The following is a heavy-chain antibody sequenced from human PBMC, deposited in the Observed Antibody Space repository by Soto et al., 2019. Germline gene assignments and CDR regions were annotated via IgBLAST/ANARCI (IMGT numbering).Heavy chain of an antibody. Sequence: PSETLCLTCTVSGGSISSSSYYWGWIRQPPGKGLEWIGSIYYSGSTYYNPSLKSRVTISVDTSKNQFSLKLSSVTAADPVVYDCARHDLAVRTVPAAICFDPWGQGTLVTVSS. D-gene: IGHD2-2*01. J-gene: IGHJ5*02. CDR3: ARHDLAVRTVPAAICFDP. CDR1: GGSISSSSYY. CDR2: IYYSGST. V-gene: IGHV4-39*01.